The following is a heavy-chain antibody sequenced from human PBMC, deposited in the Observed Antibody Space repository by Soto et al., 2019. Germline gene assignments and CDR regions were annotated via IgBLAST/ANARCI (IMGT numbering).Heavy chain of an antibody. CDR1: GYTFTGYY. Sequence: QVQLVQSGAEVKKPEASVKVSCKASGYTFTGYYMHWVRQAPGQGLEWMGWINPNSGGTNYAQKFHGRVTMTRDTSISTAYMELSRLRSDDTAVYYCARVNVVVVAATREYYFDYWGQGTLVTVSS. CDR2: INPNSGGT. V-gene: IGHV1-2*02. J-gene: IGHJ4*02. D-gene: IGHD2-15*01. CDR3: ARVNVVVVAATREYYFDY.